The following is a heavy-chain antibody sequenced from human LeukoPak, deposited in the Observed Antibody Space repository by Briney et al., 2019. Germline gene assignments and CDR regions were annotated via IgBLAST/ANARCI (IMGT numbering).Heavy chain of an antibody. CDR1: GFTFSNYW. CDR3: AREPLRMGPAAGGY. J-gene: IGHJ4*02. V-gene: IGHV3-7*01. Sequence: GGSLRLSCAASGFTFSNYWMSWVRQAPGKGLEWVANIKQDGSEKYYVDSVKGRFTISRDNAKNSLYLQMNSLRAEDTAVYYCAREPLRMGPAAGGYWGQGTLVTVSS. CDR2: IKQDGSEK. D-gene: IGHD2-8*01.